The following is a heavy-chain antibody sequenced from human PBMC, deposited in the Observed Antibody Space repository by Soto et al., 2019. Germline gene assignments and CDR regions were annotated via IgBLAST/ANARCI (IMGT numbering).Heavy chain of an antibody. CDR1: GFSLSTSGVG. CDR3: IQSRCGGDCLQSYASHYYYGMDV. J-gene: IGHJ6*02. Sequence: SGPTLVNPTQTLTLTCTFSGFSLSTSGVGAGWIRQPPGKALEWLALIYWDDDKRYSPSLRSRLTISKDTSKNQVVLTMTNMDPVDTATYYCIQSRCGGDCLQSYASHYYYGMDVWGQGTTVTVSS. CDR2: IYWDDDK. V-gene: IGHV2-5*02. D-gene: IGHD2-21*02.